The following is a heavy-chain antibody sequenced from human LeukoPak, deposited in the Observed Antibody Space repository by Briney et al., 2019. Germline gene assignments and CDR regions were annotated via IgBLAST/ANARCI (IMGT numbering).Heavy chain of an antibody. V-gene: IGHV3-53*01. CDR3: ARRLTVAHFDY. D-gene: IGHD4-23*01. J-gene: IGHJ4*02. Sequence: GGSLRLSCAASGFTVSSNYMSWVRHAPGKGLEWVSVIYSGSSTYYADSVKGRFTISRDNSKNTLYLQMNSLRAEDTAVYYCARRLTVAHFDYWGQGTLVTVSS. CDR2: IYSGSST. CDR1: GFTVSSNY.